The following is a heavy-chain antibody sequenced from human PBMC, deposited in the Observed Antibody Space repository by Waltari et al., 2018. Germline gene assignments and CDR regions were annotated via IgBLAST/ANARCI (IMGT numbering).Heavy chain of an antibody. CDR1: GGTFSSYA. J-gene: IGHJ2*01. Sequence: QVQLVQSGAEVKKPGSSVKVSCKDSGGTFSSYAISWVRQAPGQGLEWMGGIIPIFGTANYAQKFQGRVTITADKSTSTAYMELSSLRPEDTAVYYCAKFGGYCSGGSCYPEFWYFDLWGRGTLVTVSS. CDR3: AKFGGYCSGGSCYPEFWYFDL. V-gene: IGHV1-69*14. D-gene: IGHD2-15*01. CDR2: IIPIFGTA.